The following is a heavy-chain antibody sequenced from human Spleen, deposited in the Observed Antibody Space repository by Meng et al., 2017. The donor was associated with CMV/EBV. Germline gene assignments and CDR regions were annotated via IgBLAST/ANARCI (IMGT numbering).Heavy chain of an antibody. V-gene: IGHV3-23*03. J-gene: IGHJ6*02. D-gene: IGHD2-8*01. CDR3: AKDYVMGGYYYGMDV. CDR1: GFTFSNYA. Sequence: LSLTCAASGFTFSNYAINWVRRAPGKGLEWVSVIYSGGSSTYYADSVKGRFTISRDNSKNTLYLQMNSLRAEDTAVYYCAKDYVMGGYYYGMDVWGQGTTVTVSS. CDR2: IYSGGSST.